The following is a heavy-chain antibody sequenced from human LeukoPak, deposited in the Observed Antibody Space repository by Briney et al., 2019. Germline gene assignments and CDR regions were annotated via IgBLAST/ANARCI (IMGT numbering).Heavy chain of an antibody. V-gene: IGHV4-59*02. J-gene: IGHJ3*02. CDR3: ARASMGDFWSGSSDAFDI. CDR1: GGTVIYYN. CDR2: IYYSGST. D-gene: IGHD3-3*01. Sequence: PSETLSLTCIYNGGTVIYYNRRYIREPPVNKQKRIGYIYYSGSTNYNPSLKSRVTISVDTSKNPFSLKLSSVTAADTAVYYCARASMGDFWSGSSDAFDIWGQGTMVTVSS.